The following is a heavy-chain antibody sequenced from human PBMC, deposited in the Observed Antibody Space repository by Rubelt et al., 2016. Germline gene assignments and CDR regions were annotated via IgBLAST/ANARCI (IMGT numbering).Heavy chain of an antibody. CDR3: ARVRGGEQLVPVI. V-gene: IGHV3-33*08. Sequence: VQLVESGGGLVQPGGSLRLSCAASGFTFSSYAMSWVRQAPGKGLEWVAIIWSDGSNNYYADSVQGRFTISRDNAKKYLYLQMNSLGAEDPAVYYCARVRGGEQLVPVIWGQGTMVTVSS. D-gene: IGHD6-6*01. CDR1: GFTFSSYA. CDR2: IWSDGSNN. J-gene: IGHJ3*02.